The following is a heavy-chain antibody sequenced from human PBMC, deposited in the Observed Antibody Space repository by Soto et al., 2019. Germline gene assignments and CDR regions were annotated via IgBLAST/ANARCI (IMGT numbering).Heavy chain of an antibody. Sequence: VGSLRLSCAASGFTFSTYWMSWVRQAPGKGLEWVANIKQDGSEKYYVDSVKGRFTISRDNAKNSLYLQMNSLRAEDTAVYYCARGWTSIVVFQLANHDYWGQGILVTVSS. CDR1: GFTFSTYW. CDR3: ARGWTSIVVFQLANHDY. CDR2: IKQDGSEK. V-gene: IGHV3-7*01. D-gene: IGHD2-2*01. J-gene: IGHJ4*02.